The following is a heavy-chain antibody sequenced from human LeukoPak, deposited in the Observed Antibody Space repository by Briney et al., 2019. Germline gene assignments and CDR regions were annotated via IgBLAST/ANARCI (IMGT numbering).Heavy chain of an antibody. Sequence: ASVKVSCKASGGTFSSYAISWVRPAPGQGLEWMGRIIPILGIANYAQKFQGRVTITADKSTSTAYMELSSLRSEDTAVYYCARDRTLGIAAAHEGSPDPWGQGTLVTVSS. J-gene: IGHJ5*02. CDR2: IIPILGIA. CDR1: GGTFSSYA. D-gene: IGHD6-13*01. CDR3: ARDRTLGIAAAHEGSPDP. V-gene: IGHV1-69*04.